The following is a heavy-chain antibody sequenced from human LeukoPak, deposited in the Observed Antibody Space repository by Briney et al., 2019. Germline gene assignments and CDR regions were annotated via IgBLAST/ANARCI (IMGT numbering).Heavy chain of an antibody. V-gene: IGHV4-61*02. CDR3: ARDSMVRGVIPYN. Sequence: SETLSLTCTVSGGSISSGSCYWSWIRQPAGRGLEWLGLIYTSGSTNYNPSLKSRVTISVDTSKNQFSLKLSSVTAADTAVYYCARDSMVRGVIPYNWGQGTLVTVSS. D-gene: IGHD3-10*01. CDR1: GGSISSGSCY. CDR2: IYTSGST. J-gene: IGHJ4*02.